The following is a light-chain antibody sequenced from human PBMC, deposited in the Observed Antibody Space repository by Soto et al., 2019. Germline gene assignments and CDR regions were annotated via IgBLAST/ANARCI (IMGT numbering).Light chain of an antibody. CDR1: QSLLHSNGYNY. Sequence: DIVMTQSPLSLPVTPGEPASISCRSSQSLLHSNGYNYLDWYLQKPGQSPQLLIYLGSNRASGVPDRFSGSGSGTDFTLKIRRVEAEDVGVYYCMQALQTPWTFGQGTEVEIK. J-gene: IGKJ1*01. CDR3: MQALQTPWT. V-gene: IGKV2-28*01. CDR2: LGS.